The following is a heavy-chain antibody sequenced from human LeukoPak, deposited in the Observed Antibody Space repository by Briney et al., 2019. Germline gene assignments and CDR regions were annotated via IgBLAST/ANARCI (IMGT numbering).Heavy chain of an antibody. J-gene: IGHJ4*02. D-gene: IGHD3-3*01. CDR1: GGSISSGGYS. Sequence: SETLSLTCAVSGGSISSGGYSWSWIRQPPGKGLEWIGYIYHSGSTYYNPSLKSRVTISVDRSKNQFSLKLSSVTAADTAVYYCARDVMTIFEEYYFDYWGQGTLVTVSS. CDR3: ARDVMTIFEEYYFDY. CDR2: IYHSGST. V-gene: IGHV4-30-2*01.